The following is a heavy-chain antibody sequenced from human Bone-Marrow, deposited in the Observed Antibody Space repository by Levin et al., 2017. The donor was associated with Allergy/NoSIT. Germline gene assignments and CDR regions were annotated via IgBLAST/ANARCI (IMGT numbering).Heavy chain of an antibody. CDR1: GFTFSSYA. D-gene: IGHD6-19*01. V-gene: IGHV3-23*01. CDR2: ISGSGGST. CDR3: AKRPYSSGWYFPADDAFDI. Sequence: GGSLRLSCAASGFTFSSYAMSWVRQAPGKGLEWVSAISGSGGSTYYADSVKGRFTISRDNSKNTLYLQMNSLRAEDTAVYYCAKRPYSSGWYFPADDAFDIWGQGTMVTVSS. J-gene: IGHJ3*02.